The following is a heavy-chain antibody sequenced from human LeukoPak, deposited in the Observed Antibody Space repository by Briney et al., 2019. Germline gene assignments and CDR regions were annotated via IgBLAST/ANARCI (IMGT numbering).Heavy chain of an antibody. CDR3: AGERGEEYSSGWYKRNYFDN. D-gene: IGHD6-19*01. CDR1: GDSFSSVTDY. J-gene: IGHJ4*02. V-gene: IGHV4-39*07. Sequence: RPSETLSLTCTVSGDSFSSVTDYWAWIRQPPGKGLEWIASGDYSGGTYYNPSLESRVAISADMSKNQFSLKLTSVTGADTAVYYCAGERGEEYSSGWYKRNYFDNWGKGIRVSVSS. CDR2: GDYSGGT.